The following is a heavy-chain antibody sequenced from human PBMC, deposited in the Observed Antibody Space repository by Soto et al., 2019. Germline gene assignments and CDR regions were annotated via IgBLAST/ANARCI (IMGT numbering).Heavy chain of an antibody. CDR3: AKGGYTFAYE. CDR1: GFTFSSYS. V-gene: IGHV3-48*02. D-gene: IGHD5-18*01. Sequence: PGGSLRLSCTASGFTFSSYSMNWVRQAPGKGLEWVSYISSSSSTIYYADSVKGRFTISRDNAKNSLYLQMNSLRDEGTAVYYCAKGGYTFAYEWGQGALVTVSS. J-gene: IGHJ4*02. CDR2: ISSSSSTI.